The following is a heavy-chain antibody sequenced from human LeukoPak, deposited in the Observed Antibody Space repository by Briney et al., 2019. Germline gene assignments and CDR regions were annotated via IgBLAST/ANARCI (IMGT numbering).Heavy chain of an antibody. V-gene: IGHV3-23*01. CDR3: AKVKGVKRPGRARYYDFWSGYYSNWFDP. J-gene: IGHJ5*02. D-gene: IGHD3-3*01. CDR1: GFTFSSYA. Sequence: GRSLRLSCAASGFTFSSYAISWVRQAPGKGLGWVSAISGIGGSTYYADSVKGRFTISRDNSKNTLYLQMTSLRAEDTAVYYCAKVKGVKRPGRARYYDFWSGYYSNWFDPWGQGTLVTVSS. CDR2: ISGIGGST.